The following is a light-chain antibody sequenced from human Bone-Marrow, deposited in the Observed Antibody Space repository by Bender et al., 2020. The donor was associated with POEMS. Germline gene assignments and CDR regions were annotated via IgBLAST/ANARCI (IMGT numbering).Light chain of an antibody. CDR1: SSDVGNYNL. CDR3: SSYAGSNNWV. J-gene: IGLJ3*02. Sequence: QSALTQPASVSGSPGQSITISCTGTSSDVGNYNLVSWYQQHPGKAPKLMIYDVTKRPSGVSNRFSGSKSGNTASLTISGLQAEDEADYYCSSYAGSNNWVFGGGTKLTVL. CDR2: DVT. V-gene: IGLV2-23*02.